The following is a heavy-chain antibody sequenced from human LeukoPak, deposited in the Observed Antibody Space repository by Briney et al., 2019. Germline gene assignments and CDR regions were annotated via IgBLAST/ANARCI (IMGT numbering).Heavy chain of an antibody. CDR1: GYTFTSYG. CDR2: ISAYNGNT. Sequence: ASVKVSCKASGYTFTSYGISWVRQAPGQGLEWMGWISAYNGNTNYAQKLQGRVTMTTDTSTSTAYMELRSLRSDDTAVYYCARGGGGRYYYDSSGPDYWGQGTLVTVSS. J-gene: IGHJ4*02. V-gene: IGHV1-18*01. D-gene: IGHD3-22*01. CDR3: ARGGGGRYYYDSSGPDY.